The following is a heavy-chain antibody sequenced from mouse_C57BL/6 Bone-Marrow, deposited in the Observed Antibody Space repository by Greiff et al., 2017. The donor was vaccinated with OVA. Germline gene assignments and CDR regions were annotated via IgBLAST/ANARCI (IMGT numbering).Heavy chain of an antibody. V-gene: IGHV1-53*01. J-gene: IGHJ2*01. CDR3: ARERVWDYYGSSYGY. Sequence: QVQLQQPGTELVKPGASVKLSCKASGYTFTSYWMHWVKQRPGQGLEWIGNINPSNGGTNYNEKFKSKATLTVDKSSSTAYMQLSSLTSEDSAVYDCARERVWDYYGSSYGYWGKGTTLTVSS. CDR1: GYTFTSYW. D-gene: IGHD1-1*01. CDR2: INPSNGGT.